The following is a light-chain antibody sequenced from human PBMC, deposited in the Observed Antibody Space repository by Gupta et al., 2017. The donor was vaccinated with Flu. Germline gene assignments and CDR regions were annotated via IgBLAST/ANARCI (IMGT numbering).Light chain of an antibody. CDR3: QQSYSFPWT. V-gene: IGKV1-39*01. J-gene: IGKJ1*01. CDR2: GAS. CDR1: ETISSY. Sequence: GDRVTITCRASETISSYLNWYQHKPGKAPKVLTYGASSLQSGVPSRFSGRGSGTDFTLIISSLQPEDFATYYCQQSYSFPWTFGQGTKVEIK.